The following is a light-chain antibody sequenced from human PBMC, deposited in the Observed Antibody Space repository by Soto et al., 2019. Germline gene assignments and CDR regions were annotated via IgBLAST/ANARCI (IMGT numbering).Light chain of an antibody. CDR1: QSISSW. CDR2: KAS. V-gene: IGKV1-5*03. J-gene: IGKJ2*01. Sequence: DIQMTQSPSTLSASVGDRVTITCRASQSISSWSACYQQKPGKAPKLLIYKASSLESGVPSSFSGSGSGTEFPLTISSLQPDDFATYYCQQYNSYSYTFGEGTKLEIK. CDR3: QQYNSYSYT.